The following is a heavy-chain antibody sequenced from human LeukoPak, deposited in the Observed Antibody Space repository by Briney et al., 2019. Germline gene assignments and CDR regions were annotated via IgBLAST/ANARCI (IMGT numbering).Heavy chain of an antibody. V-gene: IGHV1-18*01. J-gene: IGHJ4*02. CDR1: GYTFTSYG. CDR3: ARDHRGGGLVLGLKDY. Sequence: GASVKVSCKASGYTFTSYGISWVRQAPGQGLEWMGWISAYNGNTNYAQKLQGRVTMTTDTSTSTAYMELRSLRSDDTAVYHCARDHRGGGLVLGLKDYGAQETRVTVSS. D-gene: IGHD2-8*02. CDR2: ISAYNGNT.